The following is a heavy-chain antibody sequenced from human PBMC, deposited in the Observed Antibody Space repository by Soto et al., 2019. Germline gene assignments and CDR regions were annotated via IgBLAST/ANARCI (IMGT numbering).Heavy chain of an antibody. CDR3: ARDGGYYYDSSGYTAFDI. J-gene: IGHJ3*02. V-gene: IGHV4-59*01. Sequence: SETLSLTCTVSGGSISSYYWSWIRQPPGKGLEWIGYIYYSGSTNYNPSLKSRVTISVDTSKNQFSLKLSSVTAADTAVYYCARDGGYYYDSSGYTAFDIWGQGTMVTVSS. CDR2: IYYSGST. D-gene: IGHD3-22*01. CDR1: GGSISSYY.